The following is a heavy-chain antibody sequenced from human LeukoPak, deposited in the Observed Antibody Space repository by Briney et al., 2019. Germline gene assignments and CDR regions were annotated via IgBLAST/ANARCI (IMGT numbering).Heavy chain of an antibody. Sequence: GGSLRLSCAASGFTFSSHWMHWVRQAPGKGPVWVSRISSDGTNTNYADSVKGRFTISRDNAKNTLYLQMNSLRVEDTAVYYCTRGPPDGSGNYYPGDFWGQGTLVTVSS. D-gene: IGHD3-10*01. V-gene: IGHV3-74*01. CDR2: ISSDGTNT. CDR3: TRGPPDGSGNYYPGDF. CDR1: GFTFSSHW. J-gene: IGHJ4*02.